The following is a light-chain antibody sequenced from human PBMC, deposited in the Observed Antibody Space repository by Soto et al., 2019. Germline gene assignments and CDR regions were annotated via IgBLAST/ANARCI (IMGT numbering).Light chain of an antibody. CDR1: QSISTW. CDR2: SAS. V-gene: IGKV1-5*01. CDR3: QQYTHYPYT. J-gene: IGKJ2*01. Sequence: DIQMTQSPSTLSASVGDRVTITCRASQSISTWLAWYHQKPGKAPKLLISSASSLESGVPSRFSGGGSGTEFSLAISSLQPDDFATYYCQQYTHYPYTFGEGTKLEIK.